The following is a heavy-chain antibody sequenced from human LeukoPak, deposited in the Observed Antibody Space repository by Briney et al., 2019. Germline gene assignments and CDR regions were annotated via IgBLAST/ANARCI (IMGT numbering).Heavy chain of an antibody. J-gene: IGHJ5*02. CDR1: GGSISSGSYY. Sequence: SETLSLTCTVSGGSISSGSYYWSWIRQPAGKGLEWIGRIHTSGSTNYNPSLKSRVTISVDTSKNQFSLKLSSVTAADTAVYYCARGYYDFWSGYSNTNWFDPWGQGTLVTVSS. CDR3: ARGYYDFWSGYSNTNWFDP. CDR2: IHTSGST. D-gene: IGHD3-3*01. V-gene: IGHV4-61*02.